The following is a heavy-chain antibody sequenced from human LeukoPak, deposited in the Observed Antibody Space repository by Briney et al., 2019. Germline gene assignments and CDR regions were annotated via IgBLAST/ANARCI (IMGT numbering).Heavy chain of an antibody. CDR3: ARRGDGYNFHY. CDR2: IWYDGSNK. D-gene: IGHD5-24*01. V-gene: IGHV3-33*01. Sequence: GGSLGLSCAASGFMFSSSGMHWVRQAPGKGLEWVAVIWYDGSNKYSADSVKGRFTISRDNSKNTLYLQMNSLRADDTAVYYCARRGDGYNFHYWGQGTLVTVSS. J-gene: IGHJ4*02. CDR1: GFMFSSSG.